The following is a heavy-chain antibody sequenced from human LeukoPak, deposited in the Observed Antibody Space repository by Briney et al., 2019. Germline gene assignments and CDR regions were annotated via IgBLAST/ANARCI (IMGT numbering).Heavy chain of an antibody. V-gene: IGHV4-61*01. CDR2: IYSSGTT. Sequence: KSSETLSLTCTVSGGSVSSGSYYWTWIRQPPGKGLEWVGFIYSSGTTNYNPSLKSRVTISLDTSKNQLSLNLSSVTAADTAVYYCAREAGDSYGRYDYWGQGTLVTVSS. CDR1: GGSVSSGSYY. J-gene: IGHJ4*02. D-gene: IGHD5-18*01. CDR3: AREAGDSYGRYDY.